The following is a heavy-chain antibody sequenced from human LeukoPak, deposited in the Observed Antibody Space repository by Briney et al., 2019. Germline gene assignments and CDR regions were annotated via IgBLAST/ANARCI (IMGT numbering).Heavy chain of an antibody. J-gene: IGHJ6*02. CDR1: GFTFSSYA. CDR3: ARDKGGSGSYPYRQYYYYGLDV. Sequence: PGGSLRLSCAASGFTFSSYAMSWIRQAPGKGLEWVSYITSSGNTIYYADSVKGRFTISRDNAKNSLYLQVNSLRAEDTAVYYCARDKGGSGSYPYRQYYYYGLDVWGQGTTVTVSS. D-gene: IGHD3-10*01. V-gene: IGHV3-11*01. CDR2: ITSSGNTI.